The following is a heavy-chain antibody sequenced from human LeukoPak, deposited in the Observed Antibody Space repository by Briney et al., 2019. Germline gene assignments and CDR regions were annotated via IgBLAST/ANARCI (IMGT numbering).Heavy chain of an antibody. D-gene: IGHD3-16*01. CDR3: ARDSRYASGRSFDN. CDR1: GGSLNKHY. J-gene: IGHJ4*02. V-gene: IGHV4-59*11. Sequence: SETLSLTRTVSGGSLNKHYWRWVRQPPGKAVEWIGYVYYSGSTNYNPSLRSRVTISVDSSKTQFSLKLRSATAADTAVYFVARDSRYASGRSFDNCGQGTLVTVSS. CDR2: VYYSGST.